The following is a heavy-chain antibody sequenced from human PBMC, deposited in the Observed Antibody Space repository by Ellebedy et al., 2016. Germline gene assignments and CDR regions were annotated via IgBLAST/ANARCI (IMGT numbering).Heavy chain of an antibody. Sequence: GGSLRLSCAASGFTLSSYWMTWVRQAPGKGLEWVANMNQDGSEEYYLDSVKGRFTISRDNAKNSLYLQMNSLRADDTAVYYGVRGGDSYYWGGAYWGQGALVTVSS. V-gene: IGHV3-7*03. CDR1: GFTLSSYW. J-gene: IGHJ4*02. CDR3: VRGGDSYYWGGAY. D-gene: IGHD2-15*01. CDR2: MNQDGSEE.